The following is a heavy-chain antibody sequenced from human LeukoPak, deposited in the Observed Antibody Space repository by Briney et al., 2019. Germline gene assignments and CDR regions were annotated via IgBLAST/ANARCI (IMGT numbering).Heavy chain of an antibody. CDR3: ARSLLNHYDSRGCFDY. Sequence: ASVKVSCKASGYTFTAYFLHWVRQAPGQGLEWMGWISAYNDNTNYAQKIQGRVTMTTDTSTSTAYMELSSLRSDDTAVYYCARSLLNHYDSRGCFDYWGQGTLVTVSS. D-gene: IGHD3-22*01. V-gene: IGHV1-18*04. CDR2: ISAYNDNT. CDR1: GYTFTAYF. J-gene: IGHJ4*02.